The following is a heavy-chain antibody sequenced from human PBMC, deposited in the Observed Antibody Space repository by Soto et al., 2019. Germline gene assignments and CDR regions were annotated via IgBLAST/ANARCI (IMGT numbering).Heavy chain of an antibody. CDR1: GFTFSIYA. D-gene: IGHD5-12*01. Sequence: GGSLRLSCAASGFTFSIYAMSWVLQAQGKGLEWVSAISGSGGSTYYADSVKGRFTISRDNSKNTLYLQMNSLRAEDTAVYYCAKGLEMATPRGAFDIWGQGTMVTVSS. CDR3: AKGLEMATPRGAFDI. CDR2: ISGSGGST. V-gene: IGHV3-23*01. J-gene: IGHJ3*02.